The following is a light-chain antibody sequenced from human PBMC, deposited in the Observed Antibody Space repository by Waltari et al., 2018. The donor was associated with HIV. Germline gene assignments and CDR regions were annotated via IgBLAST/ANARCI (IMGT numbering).Light chain of an antibody. J-gene: IGLJ3*02. V-gene: IGLV1-40*01. CDR2: ANN. CDR3: QSYDSSLSAWV. Sequence: QSVLTPPPSVSAAPGQRVTIPCPGTSPNLAATSDVLWYQQLPGTAPKLLIYANNNRPSGVPDRFSGSKSGTSASLAITGLQAEDEADYYCQSYDSSLSAWVFGGGTKLTVL. CDR1: SPNLAATSD.